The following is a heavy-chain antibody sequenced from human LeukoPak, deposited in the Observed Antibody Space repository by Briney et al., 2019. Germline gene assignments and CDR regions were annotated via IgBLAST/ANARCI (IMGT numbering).Heavy chain of an antibody. Sequence: PSETLSLTCTVSGGSISSSSYYWGWIRQPPGKRLEWIGIIYYSGSTYYNPSLKSRVTISVDTSKNRFSLKLSSVTAADTAVYYCARQLARITMVRGVIMADYYGMDVWGQGTTVTVSS. CDR3: ARQLARITMVRGVIMADYYGMDV. CDR1: GGSISSSSYY. J-gene: IGHJ6*02. CDR2: IYYSGST. D-gene: IGHD3-10*01. V-gene: IGHV4-39*07.